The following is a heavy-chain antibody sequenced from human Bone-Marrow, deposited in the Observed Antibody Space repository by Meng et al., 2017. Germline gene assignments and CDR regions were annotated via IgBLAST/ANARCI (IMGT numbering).Heavy chain of an antibody. Sequence: QRVEAGGGLIQPGGSLRLSCAASGFTVSSNYMSWVRQAPGKGRGWVSVIYSGGSTYYADSVKGRFTISRDNSKNTLYLQMNSLRAEDTAVYYCAREQDGDYDANFDYWGQGTLVTVSS. V-gene: IGHV3-53*01. CDR2: IYSGGST. D-gene: IGHD4-17*01. CDR3: AREQDGDYDANFDY. CDR1: GFTVSSNY. J-gene: IGHJ4*02.